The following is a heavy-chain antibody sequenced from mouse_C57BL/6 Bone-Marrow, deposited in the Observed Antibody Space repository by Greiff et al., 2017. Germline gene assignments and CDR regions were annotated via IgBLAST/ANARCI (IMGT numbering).Heavy chain of an antibody. D-gene: IGHD2-2*01. CDR2: IRLKSDNYAT. CDR3: TGYGFYYYAMDY. V-gene: IGHV6-3*01. CDR1: GFTFSNYW. Sequence: EVKLMESGGGLVQPGGSMKLSCVASGFTFSNYWMNWVRQSPEKGLEWVAQIRLKSDNYATHYAESVKGRFTISRDDSKSSVYLQMNNLRAEDTGIYYCTGYGFYYYAMDYWGQGTSVTVSS. J-gene: IGHJ4*01.